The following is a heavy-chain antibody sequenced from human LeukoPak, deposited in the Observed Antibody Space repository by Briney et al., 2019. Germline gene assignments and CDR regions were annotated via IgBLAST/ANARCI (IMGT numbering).Heavy chain of an antibody. CDR1: GYTFSNYG. Sequence: ASVEVSCKTSGYTFSNYGVSWVRQAPGQGLEWMGWISAYNNNTNYAQKFQGRLTMTTDTSTSTAYMELRSLRSDDTAVYYCARGARISSSWYSSVWGQGTLITV. D-gene: IGHD2-2*01. J-gene: IGHJ4*02. V-gene: IGHV1-18*01. CDR3: ARGARISSSWYSSV. CDR2: ISAYNNNT.